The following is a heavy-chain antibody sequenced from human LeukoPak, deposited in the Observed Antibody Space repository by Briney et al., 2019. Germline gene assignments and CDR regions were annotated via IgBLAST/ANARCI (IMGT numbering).Heavy chain of an antibody. Sequence: GGSLRLSCAASGFTFSSYAMHWVRQAPGKGLEWAAVISYDGSNKYYADSVKGRFTISRDNTMNTLYPQMNSRRAEDTAVYYCAREIESMDVWGQGTTVTVSS. V-gene: IGHV3-30-3*01. CDR3: AREIESMDV. J-gene: IGHJ6*02. CDR1: GFTFSSYA. CDR2: ISYDGSNK.